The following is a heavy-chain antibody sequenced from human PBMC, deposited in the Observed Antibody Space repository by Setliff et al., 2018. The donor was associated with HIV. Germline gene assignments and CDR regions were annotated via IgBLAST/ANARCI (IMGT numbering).Heavy chain of an antibody. CDR3: AAFFVTPMTTQDF. CDR1: GGPSTDHY. Sequence: PSETLSLTCAVYGGPSTDHYWNWIRKSPGMGLEWIAEIHHTGYINYNPSLRSRVSVSRDMSSNQFSLRLSSVTAADAAVYYCAAFFVTPMTTQDFWGQGTLVTVSS. V-gene: IGHV4-34*01. J-gene: IGHJ4*02. CDR2: IHHTGYI. D-gene: IGHD4-4*01.